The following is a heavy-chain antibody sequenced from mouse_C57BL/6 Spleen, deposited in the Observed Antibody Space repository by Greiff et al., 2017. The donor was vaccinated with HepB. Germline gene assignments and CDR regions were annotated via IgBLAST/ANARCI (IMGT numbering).Heavy chain of an antibody. J-gene: IGHJ2*01. V-gene: IGHV1-7*01. Sequence: VKLMESGAELAKPGASVKLSCKASGYTFTSYWMHWVKQRPGQGLEWIGYINPSSGYTKYNQKFKDKATLTAYKSSSTAYMQLSSLTYEDSAVYYCARKGSTYYFDYWGQGTTLTVSS. CDR2: INPSSGYT. CDR1: GYTFTSYW. CDR3: ARKGSTYYFDY. D-gene: IGHD5-1*01.